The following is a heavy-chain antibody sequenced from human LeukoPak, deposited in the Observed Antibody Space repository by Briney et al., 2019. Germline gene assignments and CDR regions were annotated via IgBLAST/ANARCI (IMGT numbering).Heavy chain of an antibody. J-gene: IGHJ4*02. V-gene: IGHV3-30*03. CDR1: GFTFSSYG. Sequence: GRSLRLSCAAPGFTFSSYGMHWVRQAPGKGLEWVAVISYDGSNKYYADPVKGRFTISRDNSKNTLYLQMNSLRAEDTAVYYCAYGGNFDYWGQGTLVTVSS. CDR3: AYGGNFDY. CDR2: ISYDGSNK. D-gene: IGHD4-23*01.